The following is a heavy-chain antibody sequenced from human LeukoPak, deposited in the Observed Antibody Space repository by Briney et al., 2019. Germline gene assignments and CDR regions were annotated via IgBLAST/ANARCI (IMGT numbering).Heavy chain of an antibody. CDR1: GYTFTSYG. Sequence: ASVKVSCKASGYTFTSYGIIWVRQAPGQGLEWMGWISAYNGNTNYAQKLQGRGTMTTDTSTSTAYMELRSLRSDDTAVYYCARDSGNFGRGAYYDVWSGYYTEYYFDYWGQRTLVTVSS. J-gene: IGHJ4*02. D-gene: IGHD3-3*01. V-gene: IGHV1-18*01. CDR3: ARDSGNFGRGAYYDVWSGYYTEYYFDY. CDR2: ISAYNGNT.